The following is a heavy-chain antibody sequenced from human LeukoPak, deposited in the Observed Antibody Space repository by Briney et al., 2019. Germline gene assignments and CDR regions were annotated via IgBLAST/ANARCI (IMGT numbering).Heavy chain of an antibody. Sequence: GGSLRLSCAASGLTFSSYAMSWVRQAPGKGLQWVSAISGSGGSTYYADSVKGRFTISRDNSKNTLYLQMNSLRAEDTAVYYCAKPSYYDFWSGSDYWGQGTLVTVSS. D-gene: IGHD3-3*01. CDR1: GLTFSSYA. CDR2: ISGSGGST. CDR3: AKPSYYDFWSGSDY. J-gene: IGHJ4*02. V-gene: IGHV3-23*01.